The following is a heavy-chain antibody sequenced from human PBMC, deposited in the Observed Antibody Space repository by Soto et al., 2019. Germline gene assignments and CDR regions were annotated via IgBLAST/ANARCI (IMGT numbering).Heavy chain of an antibody. CDR3: ARTSGYYFFDY. J-gene: IGHJ4*02. CDR1: GYTFTTYA. D-gene: IGHD3-3*01. V-gene: IGHV1-3*01. Sequence: QVQLVQSGAEVKKPGASVKVYCKASGYTFTTYAMHWVRQAPGQRLEWMGWINAGNGNTKYSQKFQGRVTITRDTSASTAYMELSSLRSEDTAVYYCARTSGYYFFDYWGQGTLVTVSS. CDR2: INAGNGNT.